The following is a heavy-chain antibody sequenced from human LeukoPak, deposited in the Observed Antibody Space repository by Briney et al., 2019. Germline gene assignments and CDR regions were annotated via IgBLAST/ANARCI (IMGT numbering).Heavy chain of an antibody. Sequence: SETLSLTCTVSGGSISSYYWSWIRQPPGKGLEWIGYIYYSGSTNYNPSLKSRVTISVDTSKNQFSLKLSSVTAADTAVYYCARSMLVQYYDFWSGYHYGMDVWGQGITVTVSS. CDR1: GGSISSYY. V-gene: IGHV4-59*08. CDR2: IYYSGST. D-gene: IGHD3-3*01. CDR3: ARSMLVQYYDFWSGYHYGMDV. J-gene: IGHJ6*02.